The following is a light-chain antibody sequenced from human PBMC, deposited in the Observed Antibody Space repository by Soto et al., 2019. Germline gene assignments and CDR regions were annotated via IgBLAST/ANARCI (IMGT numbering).Light chain of an antibody. CDR1: NNDVGAYPY. Sequence: QSALTQPASVSGSPGQSITISCTGTNNDVGAYPYVSWYQQHPGTAPKLVTYEVTHRPSGISDRFSGSKSGNTASLTISGLQAEDESDYCCSSFATSGTTVIFGGGTKVTVL. J-gene: IGLJ2*01. CDR2: EVT. V-gene: IGLV2-14*01. CDR3: SSFATSGTTVI.